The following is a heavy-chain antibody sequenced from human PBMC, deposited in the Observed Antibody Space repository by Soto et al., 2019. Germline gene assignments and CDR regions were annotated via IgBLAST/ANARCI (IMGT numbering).Heavy chain of an antibody. CDR2: IYWDDDT. Sequence: QITLKESGPTLVKPTQTLTLTCTFSGFSLSTSGVGVGLIRQPPGKALEWLALIYWDDDTRNSPSLKSTLTXTXDLXKTHVVLTMTNMDPVDTATYYNAHDPDDYEGAFDIRGQGTMVTVSS. J-gene: IGHJ3*02. CDR1: GFSLSTSGVG. V-gene: IGHV2-5*02. CDR3: AHDPDDYEGAFDI. D-gene: IGHD3-22*01.